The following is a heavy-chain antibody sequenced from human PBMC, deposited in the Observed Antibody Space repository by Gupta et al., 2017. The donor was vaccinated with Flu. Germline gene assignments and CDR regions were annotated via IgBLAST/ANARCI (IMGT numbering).Heavy chain of an antibody. Sequence: QVQLVESGGGVVQPGRSLRLSCAASRFTFSSYGMHWVRQAPGKGLEWVAVISYDGSNKYYADSVKGRFTISRDNSKNTLYLQMNSLRAEDTAVYYCAKDNSGIDYYFDYWGQGTLVTVSS. CDR3: AKDNSGIDYYFDY. CDR1: RFTFSSYG. V-gene: IGHV3-30*18. CDR2: ISYDGSNK. J-gene: IGHJ4*02. D-gene: IGHD5-12*01.